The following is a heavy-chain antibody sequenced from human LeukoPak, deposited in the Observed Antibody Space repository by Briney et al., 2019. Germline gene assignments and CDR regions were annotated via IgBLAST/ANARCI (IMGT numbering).Heavy chain of an antibody. CDR2: ISDSDDTT. V-gene: IGHV3-23*01. Sequence: GGALRLSCAASGFTFSGYALTWVRQAPGKGLEWVSTISDSDDTTFYAESVKGRFTISRDNSKNTLYLQMNSLRAEDTAVYYCAKVPLGQYCSSTSCYPVWGQGTLVTVSS. J-gene: IGHJ4*02. CDR3: AKVPLGQYCSSTSCYPV. D-gene: IGHD2-2*01. CDR1: GFTFSGYA.